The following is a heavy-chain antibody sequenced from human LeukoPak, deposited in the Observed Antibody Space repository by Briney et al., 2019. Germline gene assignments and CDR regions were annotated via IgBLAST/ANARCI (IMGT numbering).Heavy chain of an antibody. J-gene: IGHJ4*02. CDR2: ISSGSSYI. CDR1: GLTFSRCS. D-gene: IGHD4-17*01. V-gene: IGHV3-21*01. Sequence: PGGSLRLSCAASGLTFSRCSMNWVRQAPGKGLEWVSSISSGSSYIYYADSVKGRFTISRDNAKNSLYLQMNSLRAEDTAFYYCARDMNDYGDYVIDYWGQGTLVTVSS. CDR3: ARDMNDYGDYVIDY.